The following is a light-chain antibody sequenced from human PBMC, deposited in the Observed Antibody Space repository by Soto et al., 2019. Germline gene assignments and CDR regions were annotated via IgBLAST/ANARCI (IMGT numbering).Light chain of an antibody. J-gene: IGKJ1*01. V-gene: IGKV1-39*01. CDR1: QTISTY. CDR3: KQIYSART. Sequence: DIQMTQSPSSLSASVGDRVTITCRASQTISTYLNWYQQKPGKAPKLLIFAASSLKSGVPSRFSGSGSGTDFTLTITSLQPAYFATDYCKQIYSARTFGQGTKVEIK. CDR2: AAS.